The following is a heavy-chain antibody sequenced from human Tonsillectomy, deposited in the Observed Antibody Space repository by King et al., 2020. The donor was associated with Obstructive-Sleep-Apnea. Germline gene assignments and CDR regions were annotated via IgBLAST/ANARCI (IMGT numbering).Heavy chain of an antibody. D-gene: IGHD6-19*01. CDR2: IYTSGST. CDR1: GGSISSYY. CDR3: ARDPGYSSGWHGMDV. Sequence: VQLQESGPGLVKPSETLSITCTVSGGSISSYYWSWIRQPAGKGLEWIGRIYTSGSTNFNTSLTSRVTMSVHTSKNQFSLKLSSVTAADTAVYYCARDPGYSSGWHGMDVWGQGTTVTVSS. J-gene: IGHJ6*02. V-gene: IGHV4-4*07.